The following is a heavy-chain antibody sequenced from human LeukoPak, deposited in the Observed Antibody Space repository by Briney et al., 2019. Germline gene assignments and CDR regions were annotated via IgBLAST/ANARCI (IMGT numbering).Heavy chain of an antibody. CDR3: ATVMITFGGVIVHPRAFDY. CDR2: FDPEDGET. D-gene: IGHD3-16*02. J-gene: IGHJ4*02. V-gene: IGHV1-24*01. CDR1: GYTLTELS. Sequence: GASVKVSCKVSGYTLTELSMHWVRQAPGKGLEWMGGFDPEDGETIYAQKFQGRVIMTEDTSTDTAYMELSSLRSEDTAVYYCATVMITFGGVIVHPRAFDYWGQGTLVTVSS.